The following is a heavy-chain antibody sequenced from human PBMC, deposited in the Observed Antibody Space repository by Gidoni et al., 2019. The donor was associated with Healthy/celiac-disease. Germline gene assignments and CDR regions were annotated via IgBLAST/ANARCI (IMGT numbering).Heavy chain of an antibody. CDR2: ISYDGRNK. V-gene: IGHV3-30*18. CDR3: AKALGGSGSTYYYYYMDV. D-gene: IGHD3-10*01. CDR1: GFTFSSYG. J-gene: IGHJ6*03. Sequence: VVQPGRSLRLSCAASGFTFSSYGLHWVRQAPGNGLEWVAVISYDGRNKYYADSVEGRFTISRDNSKNTLYLQMNRLRAEGTAVYYCAKALGGSGSTYYYYYMDVWGKGPTVTVSS.